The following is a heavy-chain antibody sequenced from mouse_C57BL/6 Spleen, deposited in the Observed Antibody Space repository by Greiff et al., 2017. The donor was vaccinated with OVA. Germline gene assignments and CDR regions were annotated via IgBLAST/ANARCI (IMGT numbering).Heavy chain of an antibody. CDR1: GFTFSSYT. V-gene: IGHV5-9*01. CDR2: ISGGGGNT. CDR3: ARQYEYDWYCDV. D-gene: IGHD2-4*01. Sequence: EVMLVESGGGLVKPGGSLKLSCAASGFTFSSYTMSWVRQTPEKRLEWVATISGGGGNTYYPDSVKGRFTISRDNAKNTLYLQMSSLRSEDTALYYCARQYEYDWYCDVWGTGTTVTVSS. J-gene: IGHJ1*03.